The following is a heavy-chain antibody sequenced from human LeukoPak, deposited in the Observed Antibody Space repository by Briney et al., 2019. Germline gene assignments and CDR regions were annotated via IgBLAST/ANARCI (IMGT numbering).Heavy chain of an antibody. Sequence: SETLSLTCTVSGGSISSYYLSWIRQPPGKGLEWIGYIYYSGSTNYNPSLKSRVTISVDTSKNQFALKLSSVTAADTAVYYCARGGTDYDYYDKSGCYIYWGQGTLVTVSS. V-gene: IGHV4-59*01. CDR2: IYYSGST. CDR3: ARGGTDYDYYDKSGCYIY. CDR1: GGSISSYY. J-gene: IGHJ4*02. D-gene: IGHD3-22*01.